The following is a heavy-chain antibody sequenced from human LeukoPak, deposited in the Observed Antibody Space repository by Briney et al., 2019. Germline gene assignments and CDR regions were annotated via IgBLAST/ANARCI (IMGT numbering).Heavy chain of an antibody. V-gene: IGHV1-46*01. Sequence: GASVKVSCKASGYTFPSYYMHWVRQAPGQGLEWMGIINPSGGSTSYAQKFQGRVTMTRDTSTSTVYMELSSLRSEDTAVYYCARVPPTRGGSSVESFDYWGQGTLVTVSS. CDR3: ARVPPTRGGSSVESFDY. CDR1: GYTFPSYY. D-gene: IGHD2-15*01. CDR2: INPSGGST. J-gene: IGHJ4*02.